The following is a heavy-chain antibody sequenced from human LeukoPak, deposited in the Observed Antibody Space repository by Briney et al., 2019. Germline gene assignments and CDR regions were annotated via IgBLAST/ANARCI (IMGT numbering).Heavy chain of an antibody. J-gene: IGHJ4*02. Sequence: GGSLRLSCAASGFTFSSYAMSWVRQAPGKGLDWVSSISDSGGYTFYADSVKGRFTISRDNSKNTVYLQMNSLRAEDTAVYYCAKGGSYRSQPYFDYWGQGTPVTVSS. CDR2: ISDSGGYT. D-gene: IGHD3-16*02. CDR1: GFTFSSYA. V-gene: IGHV3-23*01. CDR3: AKGGSYRSQPYFDY.